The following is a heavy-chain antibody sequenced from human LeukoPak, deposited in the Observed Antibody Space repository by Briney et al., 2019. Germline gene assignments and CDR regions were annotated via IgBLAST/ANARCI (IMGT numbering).Heavy chain of an antibody. J-gene: IGHJ4*02. Sequence: GGSLRLSCAASGFTFSSYSMTWVRQAPGKGLEWVSSISSSSSYIYYADSVKGRFTISRDNAENSLYLQMNSLRAEDTAVYYCARDNGGNSGLDYWGQGTLVTVSS. CDR3: ARDNGGNSGLDY. D-gene: IGHD4-23*01. CDR2: ISSSSSYI. V-gene: IGHV3-21*01. CDR1: GFTFSSYS.